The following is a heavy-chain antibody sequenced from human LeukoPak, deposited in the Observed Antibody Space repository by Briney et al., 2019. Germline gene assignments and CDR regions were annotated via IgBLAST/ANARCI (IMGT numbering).Heavy chain of an antibody. CDR2: INSSSSTI. D-gene: IGHD6-6*01. J-gene: IGHJ4*02. V-gene: IGHV3-48*04. CDR1: GFTFSTYS. CDR3: AKERGSYSSSHFIDY. Sequence: GGSLRLSCAASGFTFSTYSMNWVRQAPGKGLEWVSYINSSSSTIFYADSVKGRFTISRDDAKNSLYLQMNSLRAEDTAVYYCAKERGSYSSSHFIDYWGQGTLVTVSS.